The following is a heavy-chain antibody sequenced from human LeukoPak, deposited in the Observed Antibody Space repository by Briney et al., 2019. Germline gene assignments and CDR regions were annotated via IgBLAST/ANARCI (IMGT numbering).Heavy chain of an antibody. CDR1: GFRSNSHG. CDR2: IRFDETDK. V-gene: IGHV3-30*02. D-gene: IGHD5-18*01. J-gene: IGHJ4*02. CDR3: ARDQGGYSYGAFDY. Sequence: GGSLRLSCAASGFRSNSHGMHWVRQAPGKGLEWVAFIRFDETDKYYIDSVKGRFSISRDNSKNTLFLQMNSLRTEDTALYYCARDQGGYSYGAFDYWGQGTLVTVSP.